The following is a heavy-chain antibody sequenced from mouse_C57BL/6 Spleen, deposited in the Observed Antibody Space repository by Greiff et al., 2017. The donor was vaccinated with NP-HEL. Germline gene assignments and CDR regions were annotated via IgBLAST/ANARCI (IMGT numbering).Heavy chain of an antibody. CDR2: IDPSDSYT. Sequence: QVQLQQSGAELVKPGASVKLSRKASGYTFTSYWMQWVKQRPGQGLEWIGEIDPSDSYTNYNQKFKGKATLTVDTSSSTAYMQLSSLTSEDSAVYYCARYYYGSNYFDYWGQGTTLTVSS. V-gene: IGHV1-50*01. J-gene: IGHJ2*01. CDR1: GYTFTSYW. D-gene: IGHD1-1*01. CDR3: ARYYYGSNYFDY.